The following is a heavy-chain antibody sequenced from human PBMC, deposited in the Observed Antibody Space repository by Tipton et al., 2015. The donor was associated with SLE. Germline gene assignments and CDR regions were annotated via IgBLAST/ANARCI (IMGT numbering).Heavy chain of an antibody. Sequence: LSLSCTVSDYSISSSYYWGWIRQPPGKGPEWIGYIYDSGSTKYNPSLKSRVTISIDTSMNQFSLKLNSVTAADTAVYYCARHAFAVAYPEEEYFQHWGQGSLVTASS. V-gene: IGHV4-59*08. J-gene: IGHJ1*01. CDR2: IYDSGST. CDR1: DYSISSSYY. D-gene: IGHD6-19*01. CDR3: ARHAFAVAYPEEEYFQH.